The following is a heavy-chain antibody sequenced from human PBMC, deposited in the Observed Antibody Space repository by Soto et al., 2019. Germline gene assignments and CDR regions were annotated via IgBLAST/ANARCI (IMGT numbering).Heavy chain of an antibody. CDR3: ARDRPAFKSFGSGMDV. D-gene: IGHD3-16*01. V-gene: IGHV4-31*03. Sequence: QVQLQESGPGLVKPSQTLSLTCSVSGGAINNRDYYWSWIRQHPGKGLGWIGNIFYSGSTHYNPSLKGRLTISIDTSKNEFSLQLTSVTAADTAVYYCARDRPAFKSFGSGMDVWGQGTTVTVSS. J-gene: IGHJ6*02. CDR2: IFYSGST. CDR1: GGAINNRDYY.